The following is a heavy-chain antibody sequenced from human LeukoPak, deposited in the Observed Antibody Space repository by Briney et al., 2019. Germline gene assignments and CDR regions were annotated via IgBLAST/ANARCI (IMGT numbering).Heavy chain of an antibody. CDR1: GGSINSYY. Sequence: SETLSLTCTVSGGSINSYYWSWIRQPPGKGLGWIGYIFYSGSTNYNPSLKSRVTISVDTSKNQFSLKLSSVTAADTAVYYCARGGSSGYDPFDYWGQGTLVTVSS. CDR2: IFYSGST. CDR3: ARGGSSGYDPFDY. J-gene: IGHJ4*02. V-gene: IGHV4-59*01. D-gene: IGHD5-12*01.